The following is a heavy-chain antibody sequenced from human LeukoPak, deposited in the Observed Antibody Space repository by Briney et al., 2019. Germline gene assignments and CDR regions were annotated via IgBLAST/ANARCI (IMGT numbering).Heavy chain of an antibody. D-gene: IGHD3-10*01. CDR1: GFTFSSYE. CDR2: ISSSSSYI. J-gene: IGHJ4*02. Sequence: SGGSLRLSCAASGFTFSSYEMNWVRQAPGKGLEWVSSISSSSSYIYYADSVKGRFTISRDNAKNSLYLQMNSLRAEDTAVYYCARDESGYWGQGTLVTVSS. CDR3: ARDESGY. V-gene: IGHV3-21*01.